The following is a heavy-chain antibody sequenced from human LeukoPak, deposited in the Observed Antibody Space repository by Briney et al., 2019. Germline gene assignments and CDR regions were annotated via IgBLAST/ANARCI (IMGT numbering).Heavy chain of an antibody. V-gene: IGHV4-4*07. D-gene: IGHD4/OR15-4a*01. CDR3: ARGSRGARFDY. Sequence: SETLSLTCTVSGDSISPYYWSWIRQPAGKGLKWIGRIYSGGSSNCNPSLKSRVTMSVDTSNNQISLKLTSVTAADTAVYYCARGSRGARFDYWGQGTLVTVSS. J-gene: IGHJ4*02. CDR2: IYSGGSS. CDR1: GDSISPYY.